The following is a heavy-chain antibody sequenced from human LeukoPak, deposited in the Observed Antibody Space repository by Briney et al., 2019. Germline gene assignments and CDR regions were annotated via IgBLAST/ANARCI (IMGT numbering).Heavy chain of an antibody. CDR1: GYSISGGYY. D-gene: IGHD3-9*01. CDR3: ARVTTRSDDILTGSLSFDY. J-gene: IGHJ4*02. V-gene: IGHV4-38-2*02. CDR2: IYHSGST. Sequence: SETLSLTCTVSGYSISGGYYWGWIRQPPGKGLEWIGSIYHSGSTYYNPSLKSRVTISVDTSKNQFSLKLSSVTAADTAVYYCARVTTRSDDILTGSLSFDYWGQGTLVTVSS.